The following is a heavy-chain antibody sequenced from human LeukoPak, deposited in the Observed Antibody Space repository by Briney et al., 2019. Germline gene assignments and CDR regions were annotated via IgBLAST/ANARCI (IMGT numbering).Heavy chain of an antibody. D-gene: IGHD3-10*02. V-gene: IGHV3-74*01. J-gene: IGHJ6*04. CDR3: AELGITMIGGV. CDR2: INSDGSST. Sequence: GGSLRLSCAASGFTVSSNYMSWVRQAPGKGLEWVSRINSDGSSTSNADSVKGRFTISRDNAKNTLYLQMNSLRAEDTAVYYCAELGITMIGGVWGKGTTVTISS. CDR1: GFTVSSNY.